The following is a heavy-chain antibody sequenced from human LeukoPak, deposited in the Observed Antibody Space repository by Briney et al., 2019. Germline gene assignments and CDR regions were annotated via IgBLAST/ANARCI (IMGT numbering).Heavy chain of an antibody. V-gene: IGHV7-4-1*02. D-gene: IGHD6-13*01. CDR1: GYTFTSYA. CDR2: INTNTGNP. Sequence: ASVTVSCKASGYTFTSYAMNWVRQAPGQGLEWMGWINTNTGNPTYAQGFTGRFVFSLDTSVSTAYLQISSLKAEDTAVYYCARTIAAAGTDWFDPWGQGTLVTVSS. CDR3: ARTIAAAGTDWFDP. J-gene: IGHJ5*02.